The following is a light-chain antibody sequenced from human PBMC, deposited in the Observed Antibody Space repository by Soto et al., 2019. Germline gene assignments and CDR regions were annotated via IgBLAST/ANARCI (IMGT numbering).Light chain of an antibody. CDR3: QQYGGSHEIS. CDR1: QTISDNY. Sequence: DNVLTQSPGTLSLSPGERATLSCWASQTISDNYLAWYQQKPGQSPRLLISGASIRAPGVPDRFSASGSETDFTLPIRRLEHEDFRFYYRQQYGGSHEISFSPGTKLDIK. V-gene: IGKV3-20*01. CDR2: GAS. J-gene: IGKJ3*01.